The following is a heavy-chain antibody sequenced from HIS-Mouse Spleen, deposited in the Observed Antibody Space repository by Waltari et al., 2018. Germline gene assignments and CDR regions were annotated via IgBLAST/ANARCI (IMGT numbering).Heavy chain of an antibody. J-gene: IGHJ4*02. V-gene: IGHV3-43D*03. CDR2: ISWDGGST. CDR3: AKGYSSSSDWVDY. CDR1: GFTFDDYA. D-gene: IGHD6-6*01. Sequence: EVQLVESGGVVVQPGGSLRLSCAASGFTFDDYAMHWVRQAPGKGLEWVSLISWDGGSTYYADSVKGRFTISRDNSKNSLYLQMNSLRAEDTALYYCAKGYSSSSDWVDYWGQGTLVTASS.